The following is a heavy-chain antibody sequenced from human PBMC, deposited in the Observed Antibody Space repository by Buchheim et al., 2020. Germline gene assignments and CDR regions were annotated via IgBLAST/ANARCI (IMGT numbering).Heavy chain of an antibody. V-gene: IGHV4-30-4*01. D-gene: IGHD3-16*02. CDR2: IYYSGST. CDR3: ARALHYDYVWGSYRPSPLGY. CDR1: GGSISSGDYY. Sequence: QVQLQESGPGLVKPSQTLSLTCTVSGGSISSGDYYWSWIRQPPGKGLEWIGYIYYSGSTYYNPSLKSRVTISVDKSKNQFSLKLSSVTAADTAVYYCARALHYDYVWGSYRPSPLGYWGQGTL. J-gene: IGHJ4*02.